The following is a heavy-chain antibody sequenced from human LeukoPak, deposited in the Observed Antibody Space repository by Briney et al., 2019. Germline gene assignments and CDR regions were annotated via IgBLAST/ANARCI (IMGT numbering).Heavy chain of an antibody. Sequence: SETLSLTCAVSGYSISSGYYWGWIRQPPGKGLEWIGSIYHSGCTYYNPSLKSRVTISVDTSKNQFSLKLSSVTAADTAVYYCARGIAAAGAWFDPWGQGTLVTVSS. J-gene: IGHJ5*02. V-gene: IGHV4-38-2*01. CDR3: ARGIAAAGAWFDP. CDR1: GYSISSGYY. CDR2: IYHSGCT. D-gene: IGHD6-13*01.